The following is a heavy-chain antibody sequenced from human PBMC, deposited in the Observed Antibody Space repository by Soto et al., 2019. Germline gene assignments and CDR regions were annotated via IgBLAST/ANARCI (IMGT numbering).Heavy chain of an antibody. V-gene: IGHV3-48*02. CDR1: GFTLSSYN. D-gene: IGHD6-19*01. CDR3: AREASGWYTYYYYYGMDV. J-gene: IGHJ6*02. CDR2: ISSSSSTI. Sequence: EVQLVESGGGLVQPGGSLRLSCAASGFTLSSYNINWVRQAPGKGLEWVSYISSSSSTIYYADSVKGRFTISRDNAKNSLYVQMTSLRDEDTAVYYCAREASGWYTYYYYYGMDVWGQGTTVTVSS.